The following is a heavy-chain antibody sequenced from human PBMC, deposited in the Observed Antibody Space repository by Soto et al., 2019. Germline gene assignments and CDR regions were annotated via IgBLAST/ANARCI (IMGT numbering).Heavy chain of an antibody. Sequence: SEALSLTCTVSGGSVSSGSYYWSWIRQPPGKGLEWIGYIYYSGSTNYNPSLKSRVTISVDTSKNQFSLKLSSVTAADTAVYYCARDNWNYEGVTDYWGQGTLVTVSS. V-gene: IGHV4-61*01. D-gene: IGHD1-7*01. J-gene: IGHJ4*02. CDR2: IYYSGST. CDR3: ARDNWNYEGVTDY. CDR1: GGSVSSGSYY.